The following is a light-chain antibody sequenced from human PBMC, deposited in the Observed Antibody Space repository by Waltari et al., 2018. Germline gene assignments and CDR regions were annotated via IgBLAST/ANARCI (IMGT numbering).Light chain of an antibody. CDR2: TND. Sequence: QSVLTQPPSASGTPGQRVSISCSGSSSNIGSNPVNWYQQLPGTAPKLLIYTNDQRPSGVPDRFSGSKSGTSASLAISGLQSEDEAEYHCAVWDDSLNGPLFGGGTKLTVL. V-gene: IGLV1-44*01. CDR1: SSNIGSNP. J-gene: IGLJ2*01. CDR3: AVWDDSLNGPL.